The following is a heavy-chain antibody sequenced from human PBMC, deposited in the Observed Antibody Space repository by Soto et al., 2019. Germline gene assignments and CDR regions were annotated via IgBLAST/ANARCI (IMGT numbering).Heavy chain of an antibody. V-gene: IGHV1-69*04. D-gene: IGHD3-22*01. CDR1: GGTFSTYT. CDR2: IIPIIGII. J-gene: IGHJ5*02. Sequence: SXKVSCKASGGTFSTYTITWVRQAPGQGLEWMGRIIPIIGIINYAQKFQGRVTITADKFTGTAYMELTRLRSDDTAVYYCAGDPDSHYNDSHASSYPWGQGTLVTVSS. CDR3: AGDPDSHYNDSHASSYP.